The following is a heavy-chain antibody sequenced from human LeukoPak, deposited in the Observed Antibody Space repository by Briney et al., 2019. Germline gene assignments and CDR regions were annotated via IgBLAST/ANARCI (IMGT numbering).Heavy chain of an antibody. CDR3: ARDRRDGYNSDESFDY. V-gene: IGHV1-46*01. CDR1: GYTFTSYY. CDR2: INPSGGST. J-gene: IGHJ4*02. D-gene: IGHD5-24*01. Sequence: ASVKVSCKASGYTFTSYYMHWVRQAPGQGLEWMGIINPSGGSTSYAQKFQGRVTMTRDMSTSTVYMELSSLRSEDTAVYYCARDRRDGYNSDESFDYWGQGTLVTVSS.